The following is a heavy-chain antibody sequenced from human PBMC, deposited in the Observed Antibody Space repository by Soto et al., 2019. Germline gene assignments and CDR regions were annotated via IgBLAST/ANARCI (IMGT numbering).Heavy chain of an antibody. Sequence: QVQLVQSGAEVKKPGSSVKVSCKASGGTFSSYAISWVRQAPGQGLEWMGVIIPIFGTANYAQKFQGRVTITADESTSTAYMELSSLRSADTAVYYCARENSSSPNSSRNFDYWGQGTLVTVSS. V-gene: IGHV1-69*01. D-gene: IGHD6-6*01. J-gene: IGHJ4*02. CDR3: ARENSSSPNSSRNFDY. CDR1: GGTFSSYA. CDR2: IIPIFGTA.